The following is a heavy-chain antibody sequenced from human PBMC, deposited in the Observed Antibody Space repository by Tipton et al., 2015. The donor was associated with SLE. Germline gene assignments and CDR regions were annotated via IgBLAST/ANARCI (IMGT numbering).Heavy chain of an antibody. Sequence: TLSLTCTVSDDSISPYYWSWIRQPPGKGLEWIGYIYHSGNTNYNPSLKSRLTISVDTSQNQFSLKLSSVTAADTAVYYCARDRCSGGGCYFDFWGLGALVTVSS. V-gene: IGHV4-59*01. D-gene: IGHD2-15*01. J-gene: IGHJ4*02. CDR2: IYHSGNT. CDR1: DDSISPYY. CDR3: ARDRCSGGGCYFDF.